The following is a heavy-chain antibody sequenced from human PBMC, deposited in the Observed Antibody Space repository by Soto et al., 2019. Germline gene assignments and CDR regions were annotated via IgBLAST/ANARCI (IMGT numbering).Heavy chain of an antibody. CDR2: IIPIFDAT. V-gene: IGHV1-69*01. J-gene: IGHJ4*02. CDR3: ARDLTSVRVS. CDR1: GGTFSRHS. D-gene: IGHD6-13*01. Sequence: QVQMVQSGAEVKKPGSSARVSCKVSGGTFSRHSISWVRQAPGQGLEWMGGIIPIFDATQYAQKFQGRLTITADESTTTFHMDLSGLRPEDTAIYYCARDLTSVRVSWGQRTLVTVS.